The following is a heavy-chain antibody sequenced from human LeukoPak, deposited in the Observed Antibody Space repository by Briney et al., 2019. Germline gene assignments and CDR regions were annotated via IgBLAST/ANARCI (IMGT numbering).Heavy chain of an antibody. CDR2: IRYDGSNK. J-gene: IGHJ4*02. D-gene: IGHD1-26*01. CDR1: GFTFSSYG. V-gene: IGHV3-30*02. Sequence: PGGSLRLSCAASGFTFSSYGMHWVRQAPGKGLEWVAFIRYDGSNKYYADSVKGRFTISRDNSKNTLYLQMNSLRAEDTAVYYCAKDSTWELPRGLDYWGQGTLATVSS. CDR3: AKDSTWELPRGLDY.